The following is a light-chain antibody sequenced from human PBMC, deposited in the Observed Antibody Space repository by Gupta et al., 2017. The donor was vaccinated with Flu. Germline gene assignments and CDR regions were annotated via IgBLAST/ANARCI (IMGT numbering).Light chain of an antibody. CDR2: AAS. Sequence: DIQLTQSPSFLSASVGDRVTITCRASQGISSYLAWYQQKPGKAPKLLIYAASTLQSGVPSRFSGSGSGTEFTLTLRSLQPEDFATYYCQQRNSYPWYTFGQGTKLEIK. J-gene: IGKJ2*01. CDR1: QGISSY. V-gene: IGKV1-9*01. CDR3: QQRNSYPWYT.